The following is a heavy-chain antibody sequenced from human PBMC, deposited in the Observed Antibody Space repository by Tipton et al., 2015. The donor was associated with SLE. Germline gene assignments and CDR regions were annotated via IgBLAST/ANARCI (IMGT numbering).Heavy chain of an antibody. D-gene: IGHD1-26*01. CDR3: ARAGLGGATASDY. V-gene: IGHV4-59*01. CDR2: VYFDGST. J-gene: IGHJ4*02. CDR1: ADSFTHYH. Sequence: TLSLTCTVAADSFTHYHWSWIRQPPGKGLEWIGYVYFDGSTNYNPSLKSRVTMSLDTSKNQFSLKLNSVTAADTAVYYCARAGLGGATASDYWGQGTLVTVSS.